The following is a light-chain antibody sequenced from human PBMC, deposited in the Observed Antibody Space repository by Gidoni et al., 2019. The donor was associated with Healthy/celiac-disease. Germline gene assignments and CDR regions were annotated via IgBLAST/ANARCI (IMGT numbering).Light chain of an antibody. CDR2: LGS. V-gene: IGKV2-28*01. J-gene: IGKJ4*01. CDR3: MQALQTPT. CDR1: QSLLHSNGYNY. Sequence: DSVMTQSPLSLPVTPGEPASASCRSSQSLLHSNGYNYLDWYLQKPGQSPQLLIYLGSNRASGVPDRFSGSGSGTDFTLKISRVEAEDVGVYYCMQALQTPTFGGGTKVEIK.